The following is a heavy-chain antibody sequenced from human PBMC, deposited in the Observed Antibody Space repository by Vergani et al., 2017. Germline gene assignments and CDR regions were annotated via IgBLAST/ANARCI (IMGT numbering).Heavy chain of an antibody. J-gene: IGHJ5*02. V-gene: IGHV3-48*03. CDR1: GCTFSSQE. CDR2: ISSSGNTI. D-gene: IGHD1-26*01. Sequence: EVQLVESGGDLVQPGGSLRLSCAASGCTFSSQEMNWVRQAPGKGLEWVSYISSSGNTIYYADSVKGRFTISRDNAMNSLYLQMNNLRAEDTAVYYCARSFGSWGQGSLVIVSS. CDR3: ARSFGS.